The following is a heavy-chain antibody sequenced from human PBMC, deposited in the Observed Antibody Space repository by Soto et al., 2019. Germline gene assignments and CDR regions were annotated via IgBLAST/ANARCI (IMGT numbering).Heavy chain of an antibody. CDR2: ISYDGSNK. V-gene: IGHV3-30*18. CDR1: GFTFSSYG. J-gene: IGHJ3*02. CDR3: AKDLATNSLRPDAFDI. D-gene: IGHD5-12*01. Sequence: QVQLVESGGGVVQPGRSLRLSCAASGFTFSSYGMHWVRQAPGKGLEWVAVISYDGSNKYYADSVKGRFTISRDNSKNTLYLQMNSLRAEDTAVYYCAKDLATNSLRPDAFDIWGQGTMVTVSS.